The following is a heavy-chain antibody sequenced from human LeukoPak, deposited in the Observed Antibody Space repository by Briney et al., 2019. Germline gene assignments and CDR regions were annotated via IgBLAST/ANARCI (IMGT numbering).Heavy chain of an antibody. CDR3: ARLSPRSSIAADI. J-gene: IGHJ3*02. CDR2: IIPIFGTA. V-gene: IGHV1-69*13. CDR1: GGTFSSYA. D-gene: IGHD6-25*01. Sequence: AASVKVSCKASGGTFSSYAISWVRQAPGQGLEWMGGIIPIFGTANYAQKFQGRVTITADESTSTAYMELSSLRSEDTAVYYCARLSPRSSIAADIWGQGTMVTVSS.